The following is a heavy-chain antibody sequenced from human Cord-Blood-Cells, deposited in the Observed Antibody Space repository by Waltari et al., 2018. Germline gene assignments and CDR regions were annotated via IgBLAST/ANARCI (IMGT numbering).Heavy chain of an antibody. V-gene: IGHV3-11*04. CDR3: ARTEPPYSSGWYGPYYFDY. J-gene: IGHJ4*02. Sequence: QVQLVESGGGLVKPGGSLRLSCAASGFTFSDYYMSWIRQAPGKGLEWVSYISSSGSTIYYADSVKGRFTISRDNANNSLYLQMNSLRAEDTAVYYCARTEPPYSSGWYGPYYFDYWGQGTLVTVSS. D-gene: IGHD6-19*01. CDR1: GFTFSDYY. CDR2: ISSSGSTI.